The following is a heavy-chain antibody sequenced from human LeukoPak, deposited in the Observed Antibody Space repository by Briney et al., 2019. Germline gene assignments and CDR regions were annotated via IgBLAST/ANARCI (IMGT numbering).Heavy chain of an antibody. V-gene: IGHV3-30-3*01. CDR1: GFTVSSNY. D-gene: IGHD3/OR15-3a*01. J-gene: IGHJ4*02. CDR3: ARSLGPLSKRGDY. CDR2: ISYDGSNK. Sequence: GGSLRLSCAASGFTVSSNYMSWVRQAPGKGLEWVAVISYDGSNKYYADSVKGRFTISRDNSKNTLYLQMNSLRAEDTAVYYCARSLGPLSKRGDYWGQGTLVTVSS.